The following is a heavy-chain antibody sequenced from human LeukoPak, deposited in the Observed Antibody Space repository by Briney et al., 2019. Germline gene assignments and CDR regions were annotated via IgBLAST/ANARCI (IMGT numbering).Heavy chain of an antibody. V-gene: IGHV3-30*04. CDR2: ISYDGSNK. CDR3: ARDHYSIYYYYGMDV. D-gene: IGHD2-15*01. CDR1: GFTFSSYA. J-gene: IGHJ6*02. Sequence: GGSLRLSCAASGFTFSSYAMHWVRQAPGKGLEWGAVISYDGSNKYYADSVKGRFTISRDNSKNTLYLQMNSLRAEDTAVYYCARDHYSIYYYYGMDVWGQGTTVTVSS.